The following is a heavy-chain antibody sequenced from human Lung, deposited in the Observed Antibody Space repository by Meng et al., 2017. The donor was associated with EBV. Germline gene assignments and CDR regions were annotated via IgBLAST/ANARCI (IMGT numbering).Heavy chain of an antibody. CDR2: IYYSGST. D-gene: IGHD6-19*01. V-gene: IGHV4-31*03. CDR1: GGSVDSGAYY. J-gene: IGHJ4*02. Sequence: QLQRQESGSGLVKPSQTLSLTCTVSGGSVDSGAYYWSWIRQRPGKGLEWIGYIYYSGSTFYTPSLKSRATLSVDTSKNQFSLKLNSVTAADTAVYYCARLRLVWMFDYWGQGALVTVSS. CDR3: ARLRLVWMFDY.